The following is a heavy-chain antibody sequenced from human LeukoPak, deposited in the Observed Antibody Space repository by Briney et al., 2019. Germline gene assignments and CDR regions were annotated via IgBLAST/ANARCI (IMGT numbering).Heavy chain of an antibody. CDR3: ARDLRSRAFSDYYGMDV. J-gene: IGHJ6*02. Sequence: PGGSLRLSCAASGFTFSSYGMHWVRQAPGKGLEWVAVIWYDGSNKYYADSVKGRFTISRDNSKNTLYLQMNSLRAEDTAVYYCARDLRSRAFSDYYGMDVWGQGTTVTVSS. CDR2: IWYDGSNK. CDR1: GFTFSSYG. D-gene: IGHD1-26*01. V-gene: IGHV3-33*01.